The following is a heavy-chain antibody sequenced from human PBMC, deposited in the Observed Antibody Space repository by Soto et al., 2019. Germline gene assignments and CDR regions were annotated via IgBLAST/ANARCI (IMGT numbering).Heavy chain of an antibody. CDR1: GYSFTSYW. Sequence: GESLKISCKGSGYSFTSYWIGCVRPMPGKGLEWMGIIYPGDSDTRYSPSFQGQVTISADKSISTAYLQWSSLKASDTAMYYWARNQDSIDWLLDPYFDYWGQGTLVTVSS. D-gene: IGHD3-9*01. CDR3: ARNQDSIDWLLDPYFDY. V-gene: IGHV5-51*01. CDR2: IYPGDSDT. J-gene: IGHJ4*02.